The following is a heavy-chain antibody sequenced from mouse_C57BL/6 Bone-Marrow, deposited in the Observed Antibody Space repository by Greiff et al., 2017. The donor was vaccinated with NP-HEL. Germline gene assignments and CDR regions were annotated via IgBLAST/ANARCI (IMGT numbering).Heavy chain of an antibody. CDR2: IDPSDSYT. Sequence: QVQLQQPGAELVMPGASVKLSCKASGYTFTSYWMHWVKQRPGQGLEWIGEIDPSDSYTNYNQKFKGKSTLTVDKSSSTAYMQLSSLTSEDSAVYYCARLITTVVATGYYAMDYWGQGTSVTVSS. CDR1: GYTFTSYW. D-gene: IGHD1-1*01. V-gene: IGHV1-69*01. CDR3: ARLITTVVATGYYAMDY. J-gene: IGHJ4*01.